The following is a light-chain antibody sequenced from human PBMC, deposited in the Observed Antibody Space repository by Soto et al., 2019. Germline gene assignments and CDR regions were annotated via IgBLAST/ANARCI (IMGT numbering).Light chain of an antibody. Sequence: QSVLTQPPSASGTPGQRVTISCSGSSSNIGSNTVNWYQQLPGTAPKLLIYSINHRPSGVPDRFSGSKSGTSASLAISGLQSEDEADYYCAALDDSLNGYVFGTGTKLTVL. J-gene: IGLJ1*01. CDR1: SSNIGSNT. CDR2: SIN. CDR3: AALDDSLNGYV. V-gene: IGLV1-44*01.